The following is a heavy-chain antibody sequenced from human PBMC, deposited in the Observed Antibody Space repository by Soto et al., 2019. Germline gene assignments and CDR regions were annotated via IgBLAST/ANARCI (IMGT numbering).Heavy chain of an antibody. J-gene: IGHJ4*02. D-gene: IGHD3-22*01. CDR1: EFSFTTYW. CDR3: ARHVPSYYDPYYFDY. CDR2: IYPGDSKT. Sequence: GESLKISCKGSEFSFTTYWIAWVRQMPGEGLEWMGIIYPGDSKTTYSPSFQGQVTISADKSINTAYLQLSSLKASDTAMYYCARHVPSYYDPYYFDYWGQGTLVTVSS. V-gene: IGHV5-51*01.